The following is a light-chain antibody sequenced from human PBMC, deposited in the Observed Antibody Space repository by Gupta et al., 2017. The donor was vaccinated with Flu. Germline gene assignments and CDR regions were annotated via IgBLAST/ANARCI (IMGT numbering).Light chain of an antibody. V-gene: IGLV2-14*01. CDR3: SSYTSSSTLYV. Sequence: QSALTQPASASGSPGPSIAISSTGTSSDVGGYNNVSWYQQHPGKAPKLMIYEISNRPSGVSNRFSGSKSENTASLAISGLQAEDEADYYCSSYTSSSTLYVFGTGTKVTVL. J-gene: IGLJ1*01. CDR1: SSDVGGYNN. CDR2: EIS.